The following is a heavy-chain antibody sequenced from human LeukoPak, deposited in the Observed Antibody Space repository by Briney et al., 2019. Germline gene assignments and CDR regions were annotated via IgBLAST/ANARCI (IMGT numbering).Heavy chain of an antibody. J-gene: IGHJ4*02. D-gene: IGHD6-13*01. CDR1: GYTLTELS. V-gene: IGHV1-24*01. CDR2: FDPEDGET. CDR3: ATDRKAAAGTVPQFDY. Sequence: ASVKVSCKVSGYTLTELSMHWVRQAPGKGLEWMGGFDPEDGETIYAQKFQGRVTMTEDTSTDTAYMELSSLRSEDTAVYYCATDRKAAAGTVPQFDYWGQGTLVTVSS.